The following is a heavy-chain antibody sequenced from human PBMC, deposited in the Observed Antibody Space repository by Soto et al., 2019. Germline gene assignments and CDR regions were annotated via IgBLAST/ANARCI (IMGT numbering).Heavy chain of an antibody. V-gene: IGHV4-34*01. CDR3: ARVSSSSWYSWIYRYYFDY. CDR1: GGSFSGYY. Sequence: PSETLSLTCAVYGGSFSGYYWSWIRQPPGKGLEWIGEINHSGSTNYNPSLKSRVTISVDTSKNQFSLKLSSVTAADTAVYYCARVSSSSWYSWIYRYYFDYWGQGTLVTVSS. D-gene: IGHD6-13*01. J-gene: IGHJ4*02. CDR2: INHSGST.